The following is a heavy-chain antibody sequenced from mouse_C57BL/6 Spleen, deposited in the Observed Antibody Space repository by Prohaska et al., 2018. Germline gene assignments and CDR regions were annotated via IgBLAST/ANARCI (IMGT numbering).Heavy chain of an antibody. V-gene: IGHV6-3*01. D-gene: IGHD2-1*01. CDR3: TGPYGNYWYFDV. CDR2: IRLKSDNYAT. CDR1: GFTFINYW. Sequence: EVKLEVSGGGLVQPGGSMKLSCVASGFTFINYWMNWVRQSPEKGLEWFAQIRLKSDNYATHYAESVKGRFTISRDDSKSSVYLQMNNLRAEDTGIYYCTGPYGNYWYFDVWGTGTTVTVSS. J-gene: IGHJ1*03.